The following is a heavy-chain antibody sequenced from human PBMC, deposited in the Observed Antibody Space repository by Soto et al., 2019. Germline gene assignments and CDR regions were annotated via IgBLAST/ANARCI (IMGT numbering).Heavy chain of an antibody. J-gene: IGHJ6*02. D-gene: IGHD3-3*01. Sequence: GGSLRLSCAASGFTFSSYGMHWVRQAPGKGLEWVAVIWYDGSNKYYADSVKGRFTISRDNSKNTLYLQMSSLRAEDTAVYYCARDQTFGPYDFWSGYLTRYYGMDVWGQGTTVTVSS. CDR2: IWYDGSNK. CDR1: GFTFSSYG. CDR3: ARDQTFGPYDFWSGYLTRYYGMDV. V-gene: IGHV3-33*01.